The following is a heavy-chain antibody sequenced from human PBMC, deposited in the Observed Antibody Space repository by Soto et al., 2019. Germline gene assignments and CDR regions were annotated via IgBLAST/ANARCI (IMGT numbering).Heavy chain of an antibody. Sequence: QVQLVQSGSEVKKPGASVKVSCKASGYTFTSYGISWVRQAPGQGLEWLGWISAYNGNSNYAQKVQGRVTMTTDTSTSTAYMELRSLRSDDTAVYYCARKDLPHHPLMVYAGGYYYTMDVWGQGTTVTVSS. V-gene: IGHV1-18*01. J-gene: IGHJ6*02. CDR2: ISAYNGNS. CDR1: GYTFTSYG. D-gene: IGHD2-8*01. CDR3: ARKDLPHHPLMVYAGGYYYTMDV.